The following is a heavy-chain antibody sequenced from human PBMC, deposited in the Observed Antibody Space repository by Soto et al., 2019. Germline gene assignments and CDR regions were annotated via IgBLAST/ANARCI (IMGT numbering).Heavy chain of an antibody. CDR1: GLTFSSYG. CDR2: ISYDGSNK. CDR3: AASRVYTAMTIRRYFDY. Sequence: WGSLRLSCAASGLTFSSYGIHWGRHSPFNGLEWVAVISYDGSNKYYADSVKGRFIISRDNSETTLNLQMNSQRAEDTAVYYCAASRVYTAMTIRRYFDYWGQGTLVTVSS. D-gene: IGHD5-18*01. J-gene: IGHJ4*02. V-gene: IGHV3-30*03.